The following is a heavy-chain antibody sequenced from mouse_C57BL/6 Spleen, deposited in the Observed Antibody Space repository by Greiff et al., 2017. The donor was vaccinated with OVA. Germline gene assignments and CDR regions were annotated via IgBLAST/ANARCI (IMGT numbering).Heavy chain of an antibody. V-gene: IGHV1-50*01. CDR1: GYTFTSYW. CDR3: ARRGDYAMDY. CDR2: IDPSDSYT. Sequence: QVQLQQPGAELVKPGASVKLSCKASGYTFTSYWMQWVKQRPGQGLEWIGEIDPSDSYTNYNQKFKGKATLTVDTSSSTAYMQLSSLTTEDSAVDYCARRGDYAMDYWGQGTSVTVSA. J-gene: IGHJ4*01.